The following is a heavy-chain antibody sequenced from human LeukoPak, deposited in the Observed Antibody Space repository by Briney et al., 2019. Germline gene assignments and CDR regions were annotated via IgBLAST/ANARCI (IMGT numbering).Heavy chain of an antibody. V-gene: IGHV1-2*02. CDR3: AREIPSTIGGYDV. Sequence: ASVKVSCKASGYTFTDYYIHWLRQAPGQGLEWMGWINSNSGGTQYAQKFQGRVTVTRDMSITTAYMELTRMTSDDTAVYYCAREIPSTIGGYDVWGQGTVVTVS. J-gene: IGHJ3*01. D-gene: IGHD3-22*01. CDR2: INSNSGGT. CDR1: GYTFTDYY.